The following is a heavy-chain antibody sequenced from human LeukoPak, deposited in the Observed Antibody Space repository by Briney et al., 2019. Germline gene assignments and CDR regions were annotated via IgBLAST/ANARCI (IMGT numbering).Heavy chain of an antibody. V-gene: IGHV4-39*07. Sequence: PSETLSLTCTVSGGSISSSSYYWGWIRRPPGKGLEWIGSIYYSGSTYYNPSLKSRVTISVDTSKNQFSLKLSSVTAADTAVYYCAKNGHGSGSYYPRTKSYFDYWGQGTLVTVSS. J-gene: IGHJ4*02. D-gene: IGHD3-10*01. CDR1: GGSISSSSYY. CDR2: IYYSGST. CDR3: AKNGHGSGSYYPRTKSYFDY.